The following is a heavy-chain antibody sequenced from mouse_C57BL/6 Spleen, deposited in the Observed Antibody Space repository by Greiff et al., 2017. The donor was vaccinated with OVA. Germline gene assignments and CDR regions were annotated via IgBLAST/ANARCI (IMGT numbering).Heavy chain of an antibody. J-gene: IGHJ4*01. D-gene: IGHD2-13*01. CDR2: IDPETGGT. Sequence: VQLQQSGAELVRPGASVTLSCKASGYTFTDYEMHWVKQTPVHGLEWIGAIDPETGGTAYNQKFKGQAILTADKSSSTAYMERRSLISEDSAVDYCTRRVTTKHYYAMDYWGQGTSVTVSS. CDR3: TRRVTTKHYYAMDY. CDR1: GYTFTDYE. V-gene: IGHV1-15*01.